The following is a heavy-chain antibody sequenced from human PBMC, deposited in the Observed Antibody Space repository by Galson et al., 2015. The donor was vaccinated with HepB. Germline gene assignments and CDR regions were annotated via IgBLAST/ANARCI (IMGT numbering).Heavy chain of an antibody. J-gene: IGHJ4*02. CDR1: GDSVSSNTVG. D-gene: IGHD7-27*01. CDR2: TYYRSKWSN. V-gene: IGHV6-1*01. CDR3: ARAIHLGRGFDS. Sequence: CAISGDSVSSNTVGWNWIRQSPSRGLEWLGRTYYRSKWSNDYAQSVQRRITINPDTSKNQISLQLNSVTPEDTAVYYCARAIHLGRGFDSWGQGTLVTVS.